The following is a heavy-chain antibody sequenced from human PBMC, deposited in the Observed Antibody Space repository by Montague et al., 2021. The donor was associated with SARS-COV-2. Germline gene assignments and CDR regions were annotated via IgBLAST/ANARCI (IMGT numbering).Heavy chain of an antibody. J-gene: IGHJ1*01. CDR2: IYYVGTA. CDR3: ASSPLRTSGANWYDKYFQH. Sequence: SETLSLTCTVSGGSISVSRYYWVWLRQPPGKGLEWIGSIYYVGTADYNPSLQSRVTISVDTSHNQFSLKLTSLTAADTAVYSCASSPLRTSGANWYDKYFQHWGQGTRVTVSS. CDR1: GGSISVSRYY. V-gene: IGHV4-39*07. D-gene: IGHD1-1*01.